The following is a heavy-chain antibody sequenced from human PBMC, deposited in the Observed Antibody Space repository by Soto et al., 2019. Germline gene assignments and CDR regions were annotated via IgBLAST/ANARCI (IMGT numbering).Heavy chain of an antibody. CDR3: ARVRGANYGDYVYYYYGMDV. CDR1: GYTFTSYD. D-gene: IGHD4-17*01. V-gene: IGHV1-8*01. CDR2: MNPNSGNT. Sequence: ASVKVSCKASGYTFTSYDINWVRQATGQGLEWMGWMNPNSGNTGYAQKFQGRVTMTRNTSISTAYMELSSLRSEDTAVYYCARVRGANYGDYVYYYYGMDVWGQGTTVT. J-gene: IGHJ6*02.